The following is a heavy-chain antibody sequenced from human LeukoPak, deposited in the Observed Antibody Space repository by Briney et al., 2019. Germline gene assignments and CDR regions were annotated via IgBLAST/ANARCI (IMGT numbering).Heavy chain of an antibody. Sequence: PGGSLRLSCAASGFTFNSYEMNWVRQAPGKGLQWVSYISSSGSTIYYADSVKGRFTISRDNAKNSMYLQMNSLRAEDTAVYYCARDRYCSDSSCPHFDYWGQGTLVTVSS. V-gene: IGHV3-48*03. CDR1: GFTFNSYE. J-gene: IGHJ4*02. CDR3: ARDRYCSDSSCPHFDY. CDR2: ISSSGSTI. D-gene: IGHD2-15*01.